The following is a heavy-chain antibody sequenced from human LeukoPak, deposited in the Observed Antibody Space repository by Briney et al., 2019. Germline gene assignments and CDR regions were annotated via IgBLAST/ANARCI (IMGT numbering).Heavy chain of an antibody. J-gene: IGHJ4*02. CDR1: GYRFATYW. Sequence: GASLKISCKGSGYRFATYWIGWVRQLPGKGLEWMGIIFPGDSDTIYSPSFQGQVTISADKSINTAYLQWSSLKASDTAMYYCATSESQTKFDYWGQGTLVTASS. CDR3: ATSESQTKFDY. V-gene: IGHV5-51*01. CDR2: IFPGDSDT. D-gene: IGHD1/OR15-1a*01.